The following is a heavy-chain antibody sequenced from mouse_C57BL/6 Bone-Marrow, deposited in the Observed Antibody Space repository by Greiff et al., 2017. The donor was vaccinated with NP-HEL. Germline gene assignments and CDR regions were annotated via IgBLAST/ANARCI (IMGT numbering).Heavy chain of an antibody. D-gene: IGHD6-2*01. V-gene: IGHV1-66*01. CDR2: IYPGSGNT. J-gene: IGHJ2*01. CDR3: ARFLYY. CDR1: GYSFTSYY. Sequence: QVQLQQSGPELVKPGASVKISCKASGYSFTSYYIHWVKQRPGQGLVWIGWIYPGSGNTKYNEKFKGKATLTADTSSSTAYMQLSSLTSEDSAVYYCARFLYYWGQGTTLTVSS.